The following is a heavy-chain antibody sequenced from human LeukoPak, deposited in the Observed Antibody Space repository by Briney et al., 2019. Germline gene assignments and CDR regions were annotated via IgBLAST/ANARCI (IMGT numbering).Heavy chain of an antibody. Sequence: ASVKVSCKASGYTFSNYGISWVRQAPGQGLEWMGWISSYNDNTNYAQKLQGRVTMTTDTSTSTAYMELRSLRSDDTAVYYCARPGYYYDSSGYQSYWGQGTLVTVSS. CDR1: GYTFSNYG. D-gene: IGHD3-22*01. J-gene: IGHJ4*02. V-gene: IGHV1-18*01. CDR3: ARPGYYYDSSGYQSY. CDR2: ISSYNDNT.